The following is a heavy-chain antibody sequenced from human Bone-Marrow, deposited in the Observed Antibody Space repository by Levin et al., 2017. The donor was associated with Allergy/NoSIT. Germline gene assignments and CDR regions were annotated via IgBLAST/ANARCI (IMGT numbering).Heavy chain of an antibody. D-gene: IGHD1-14*01. J-gene: IGHJ3*02. Sequence: SSETLSLTCSVSGGSISSYTSYWGWIRQPPGKGLEWIATIYYSGSTYYNPSLKSRVTMSVDASRNHFSLNLNSVTAADTAVYYCARNTTLIRTFDILGQGTIVTVSS. CDR1: GGSISSYTSY. V-gene: IGHV4-39*02. CDR2: IYYSGST. CDR3: ARNTTLIRTFDI.